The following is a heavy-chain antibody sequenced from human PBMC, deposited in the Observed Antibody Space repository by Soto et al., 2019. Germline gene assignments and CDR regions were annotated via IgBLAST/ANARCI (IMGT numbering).Heavy chain of an antibody. CDR3: AISQDRGGRTTFIY. J-gene: IGHJ4*02. D-gene: IGHD3-16*01. CDR1: GFTFDDNA. CDR2: INWKSDI. V-gene: IGHV3-9*01. Sequence: EVHLVESGGALEQPGRSLRLSCAVSGFTFDDNAMHWVRQAPEKGLEWVSGINWKSDIGYADSVKGRFTISRDNAVNSLYLQMNSLRAEDTALYYCAISQDRGGRTTFIYWGQGTQVTVSS.